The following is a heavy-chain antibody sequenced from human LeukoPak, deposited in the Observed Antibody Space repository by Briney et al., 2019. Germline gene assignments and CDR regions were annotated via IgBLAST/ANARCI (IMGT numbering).Heavy chain of an antibody. CDR2: IYSSGRT. CDR3: ARAYGDLYFVH. J-gene: IGHJ4*02. D-gene: IGHD4-17*01. CDR1: GGSIITYY. V-gene: IGHV4-4*07. Sequence: NASETLSLSCTVSGGSIITYYWSWIRQPAGKGLEWIGRIYSSGRTNYHPSLESRVTMSVDTSRNQFSLNLTSVTAADTAVYYCARAYGDLYFVHWGQGILVTVSS.